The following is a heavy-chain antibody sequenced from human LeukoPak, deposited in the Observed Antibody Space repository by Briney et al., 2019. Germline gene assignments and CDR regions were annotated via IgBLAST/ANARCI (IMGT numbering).Heavy chain of an antibody. CDR3: ARDITGSFDY. CDR1: GDSISSSSYY. Sequence: SENLSLTCTVSGDSISSSSYYWAWIRQPPGKGLEWIGSIYYSGSTYYNPSLKSRVTISVDTSKNQFSLKLSSVTAADTAVYYCARDITGSFDYWGQGNLVTVSS. J-gene: IGHJ4*02. V-gene: IGHV4-39*07. D-gene: IGHD1-14*01. CDR2: IYYSGST.